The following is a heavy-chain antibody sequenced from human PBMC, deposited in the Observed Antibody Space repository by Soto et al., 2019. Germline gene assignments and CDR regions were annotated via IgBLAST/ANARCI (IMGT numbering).Heavy chain of an antibody. D-gene: IGHD3-10*01. V-gene: IGHV4-39*01. CDR2: ISYSGTT. CDR1: GGSISSSSSY. CDR3: ARRNYPYYFDY. Sequence: ASETLSLTCTVSGGSISSSSSYWGWIRQPPGKGLEWIGTISYSGTTYYDPSLRSRVTISVDTSKNQVPLKLSSVTAADTAVYYCARRNYPYYFDYWGQGILVTVSS. J-gene: IGHJ4*02.